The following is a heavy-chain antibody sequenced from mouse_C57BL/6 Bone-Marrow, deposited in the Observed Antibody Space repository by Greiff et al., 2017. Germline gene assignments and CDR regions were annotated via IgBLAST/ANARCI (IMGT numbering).Heavy chain of an antibody. CDR1: GFTFSDFY. J-gene: IGHJ1*03. D-gene: IGHD1-1*01. Sequence: EVNVVESGGGLVQSGRSLRLSCATSGFTFSDFYMEWVRQAPGKGLEWIAASRNKANDYTTEYSASVKGRFIVSRDTSQSILYIQMNARRAEDTAMYYCARDAGYYGSSYDWYFDVWGTGTTVTVSS. V-gene: IGHV7-1*01. CDR2: SRNKANDYTT. CDR3: ARDAGYYGSSYDWYFDV.